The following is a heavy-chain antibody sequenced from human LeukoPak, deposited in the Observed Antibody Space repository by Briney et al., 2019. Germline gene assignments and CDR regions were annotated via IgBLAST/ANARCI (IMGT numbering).Heavy chain of an antibody. CDR2: INPNSGGT. CDR3: ARRWDGNY. Sequence: GASVKVSCKASGYTFTSYDTNWVRQATGQGLEWMGWINPNSGGTNYAQKFQGRVTMTRDTSISTAYMELSRLRSDDTAVYYCARRWDGNYWGQGTLVTVSS. J-gene: IGHJ4*02. V-gene: IGHV1-2*02. D-gene: IGHD1-26*01. CDR1: GYTFTSYD.